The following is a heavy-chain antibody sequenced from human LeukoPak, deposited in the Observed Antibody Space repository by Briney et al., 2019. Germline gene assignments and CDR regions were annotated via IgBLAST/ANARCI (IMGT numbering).Heavy chain of an antibody. CDR2: ISGSGGST. CDR3: ARALPIAMIVVVYPGGMDV. D-gene: IGHD3-22*01. Sequence: TGGSLRLSCAASGFTFSSYAMSWVRQAPGKGLEWVSAISGSGGSTYYADSVKGRFTISRDNSKNTLYLQMNSLRAEDTAVYYCARALPIAMIVVVYPGGMDVWGQGTTVTVSS. J-gene: IGHJ6*02. CDR1: GFTFSSYA. V-gene: IGHV3-23*01.